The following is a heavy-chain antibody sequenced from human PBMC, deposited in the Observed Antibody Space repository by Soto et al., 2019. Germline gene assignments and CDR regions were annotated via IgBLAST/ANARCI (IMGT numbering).Heavy chain of an antibody. CDR2: ISSSVIYI. Sequence: GGSLRLSCAASGFTFSTYTMNWVRQAPGKGLEWVSSISSSVIYIYYADSVKGRFTISRDNAKNSLYLQMNSLRAEDTAVYYCAREETDNSFDIWGQGTLVTVSS. CDR1: GFTFSTYT. J-gene: IGHJ3*02. V-gene: IGHV3-21*01. CDR3: AREETDNSFDI.